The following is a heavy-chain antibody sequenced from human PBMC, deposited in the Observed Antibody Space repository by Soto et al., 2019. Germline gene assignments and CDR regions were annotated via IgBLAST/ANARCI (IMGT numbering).Heavy chain of an antibody. CDR1: GFTFDDYA. J-gene: IGHJ4*02. V-gene: IGHV3-9*01. D-gene: IGHD2-15*01. Sequence: GGSLRLSCAASGFTFDDYAMHWVRRVPGKGLEWVSSISWNSKIIGYADSVKGRFTISRDNAKNSLYLEMNSLRPEDTAFFYFGKGGPDAFCVGGRCYCDHWGREPWSPSPQ. CDR2: ISWNSKII. CDR3: GKGGPDAFCVGGRCYCDH.